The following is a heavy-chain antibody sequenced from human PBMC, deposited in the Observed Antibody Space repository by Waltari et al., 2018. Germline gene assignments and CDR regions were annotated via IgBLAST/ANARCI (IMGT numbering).Heavy chain of an antibody. CDR2: VSGDGGIT. V-gene: IGHV3-74*01. D-gene: IGHD5-12*01. Sequence: EVQLEESGGGLVQPGGSRRLSCEASGFDFTKHYMHWVRQGPGKGLVWVSRVSGDGGITSYAECVKGRFTISRDNSKNTLYLQMNSFRAEDTGIYYCAREGGGFDYTPDYWGQGTLVTVSS. CDR1: GFDFTKHY. J-gene: IGHJ4*02. CDR3: AREGGGFDYTPDY.